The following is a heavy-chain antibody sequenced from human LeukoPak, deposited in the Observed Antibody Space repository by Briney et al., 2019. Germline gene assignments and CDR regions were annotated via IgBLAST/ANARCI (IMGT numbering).Heavy chain of an antibody. J-gene: IGHJ4*02. V-gene: IGHV3-30*02. D-gene: IGHD6-6*01. CDR1: GFRFSSYG. CDR2: IRYDGSNK. CDR3: AKDLSLYSSSSFDY. Sequence: GGSLRLSCAASGFRFSSYGMHWVRQAPGKGLEWVAFIRYDGSNKYYADSVKGRFTISRDNSKSTLYLQMNSLRAEDTAVYYCAKDLSLYSSSSFDYWGQGTLVTVSS.